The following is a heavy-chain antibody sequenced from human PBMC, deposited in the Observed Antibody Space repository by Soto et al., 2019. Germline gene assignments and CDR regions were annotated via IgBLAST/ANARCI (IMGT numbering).Heavy chain of an antibody. CDR3: AKFRAQAAAPDY. CDR1: GFTFSSYA. J-gene: IGHJ4*02. Sequence: CLRLSCAASGFTFSSYAMRWVRQAPGKGLEWVSAISGSGGSTYYADSVKGRFTISRDNAKNTLYLQMNSLRAEDTAVYYCAKFRAQAAAPDYWGQGTLVTVSS. V-gene: IGHV3-23*01. D-gene: IGHD6-13*01. CDR2: ISGSGGST.